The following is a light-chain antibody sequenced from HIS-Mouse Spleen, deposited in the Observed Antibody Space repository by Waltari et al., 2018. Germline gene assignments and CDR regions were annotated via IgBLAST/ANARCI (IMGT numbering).Light chain of an antibody. CDR2: DDS. CDR1: NIGSKS. CDR3: QVWDSSSDHVV. J-gene: IGLJ2*01. Sequence: SYVLTQPPSVSVAPGKTARIPCGGNNIGSKSVHWYQQEPGQAPVLVVDDDSERPSGIPGRFSGSNSGNTATLTISGVEAGDEADYYCQVWDSSSDHVVFGGGTKLTVL. V-gene: IGLV3-21*03.